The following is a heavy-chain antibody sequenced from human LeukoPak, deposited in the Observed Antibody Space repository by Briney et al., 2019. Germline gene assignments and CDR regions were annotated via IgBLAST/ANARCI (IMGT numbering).Heavy chain of an antibody. CDR3: ARDVGATPYYFDY. CDR2: IIPIFGTA. D-gene: IGHD1-26*01. Sequence: GSSVRVSCKASGGTFSIYAISWVRQAPGQGGEWMGVIIPIFGTANYAQKFQGRVTITADESTSTAYMELSSLRSEDTAVYYCARDVGATPYYFDYWGQGTLVTVSS. CDR1: GGTFSIYA. J-gene: IGHJ4*02. V-gene: IGHV1-69*01.